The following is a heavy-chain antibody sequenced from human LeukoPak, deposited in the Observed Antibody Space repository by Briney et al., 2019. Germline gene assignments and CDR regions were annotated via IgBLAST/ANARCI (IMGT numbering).Heavy chain of an antibody. V-gene: IGHV3-30*18. CDR1: GFTFSSYG. CDR2: ISYDGSNK. CDR3: AKAYYDILTGWGGNALGI. Sequence: GGSLRLSCAASGFTFSSYGMHWVRQAPGKGLEWVAVISYDGSNKNYADSVKGRFTVSRDNSKNTLHLQMNSLRAEDTAVYHCAKAYYDILTGWGGNALGIWGQGTMVTVSS. J-gene: IGHJ3*02. D-gene: IGHD3-9*01.